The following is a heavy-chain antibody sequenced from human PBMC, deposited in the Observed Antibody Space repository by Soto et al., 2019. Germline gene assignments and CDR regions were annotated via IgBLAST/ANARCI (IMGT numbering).Heavy chain of an antibody. D-gene: IGHD2-15*01. V-gene: IGHV3-48*03. CDR1: GFTFSSYE. CDR2: TSGRGSTI. Sequence: PVGSLRLSCAASGFTFSSYEMNWVRQAPGKGLEWVSYTSGRGSTIYYADSVKGRFTISRDNAKNSLYLQMNSLRAEDTAVYYCARGWREIDYWGQGTLVTVSS. J-gene: IGHJ4*02. CDR3: ARGWREIDY.